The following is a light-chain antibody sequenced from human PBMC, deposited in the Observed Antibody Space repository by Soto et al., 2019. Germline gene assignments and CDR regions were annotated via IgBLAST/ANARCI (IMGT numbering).Light chain of an antibody. J-gene: IGKJ2*01. CDR3: QPFGSSSYT. V-gene: IGKV3-20*01. Sequence: EIVLTQSPGTLSLSPGERATLSCGASQSVSRNFLAWYQQKPGQAPRLLIYGASNSATGIPDRFSGSGSGTDFTLTISRLEPEDFAVYYCQPFGSSSYTFCQGTKLHIK. CDR2: GAS. CDR1: QSVSRNF.